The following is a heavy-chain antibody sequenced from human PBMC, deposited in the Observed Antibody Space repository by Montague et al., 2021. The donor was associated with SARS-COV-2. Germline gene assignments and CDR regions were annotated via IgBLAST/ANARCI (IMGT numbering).Heavy chain of an antibody. D-gene: IGHD6-13*01. J-gene: IGHJ4*02. CDR2: IGHDGTFI. CDR1: GFPFSVYG. Sequence: SLRLSCAASGFPFSVYGMHWVRQAPGKGLEWVALIGHDGTFIRYADSGKGRFTISRDNSKNTLYLQMYSLRAEDTAMYFCARDLGMGSYFDYWGQGTLVTVSS. CDR3: ARDLGMGSYFDY. V-gene: IGHV3-33*01.